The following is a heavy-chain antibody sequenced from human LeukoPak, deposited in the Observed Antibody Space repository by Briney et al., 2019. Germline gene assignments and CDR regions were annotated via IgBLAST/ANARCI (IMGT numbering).Heavy chain of an antibody. V-gene: IGHV3-23*01. Sequence: GGSLRLSCAASGFTFSPYAMSWVRQAPGKGLEWVSSIGASHTAFYADSVKGRFTISRDNSKNTLYLQMNSLRAEDTAVFYCAKYPASGGYFDYWGQGTLVTVSS. CDR1: GFTFSPYA. CDR2: IGASHTA. CDR3: AKYPASGGYFDY. D-gene: IGHD6-13*01. J-gene: IGHJ4*02.